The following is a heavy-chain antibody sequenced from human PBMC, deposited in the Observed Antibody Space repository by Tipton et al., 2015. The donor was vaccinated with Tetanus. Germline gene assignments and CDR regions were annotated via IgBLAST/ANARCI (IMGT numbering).Heavy chain of an antibody. CDR1: GNTFTSHG. CDR2: ISTYKGDT. J-gene: IGHJ6*01. CDR3: TLARRDMGATGWRYYGGMVG. V-gene: IGHV1-18*01. Sequence: QLVQSGGEVKKPGASVKVSCKASGNTFTSHGITWVRQAPGQGLEWMGWISTYKGDTSYAQKLQGRVTLTTDTSTSTAYMELRRLISEDTALYYCTLARRDMGATGWRYYGGMVGWGQGSTVTVSS. D-gene: IGHD3-10*01.